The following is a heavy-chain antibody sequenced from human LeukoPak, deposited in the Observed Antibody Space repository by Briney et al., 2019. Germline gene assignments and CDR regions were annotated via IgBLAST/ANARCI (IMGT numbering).Heavy chain of an antibody. Sequence: TGGPLTLPCAPSGLPHSSYGMIWVRQAPGRGLEGVSAICGSGSRTNYADSVKGRFTISRDNSKNTLYLQINSLRAEDTAVYYCAKDRLPGIVVADRDYWGQGTLVTVSS. V-gene: IGHV3-23*01. D-gene: IGHD6-19*01. CDR3: AKDRLPGIVVADRDY. CDR2: ICGSGSRT. CDR1: GLPHSSYG. J-gene: IGHJ4*02.